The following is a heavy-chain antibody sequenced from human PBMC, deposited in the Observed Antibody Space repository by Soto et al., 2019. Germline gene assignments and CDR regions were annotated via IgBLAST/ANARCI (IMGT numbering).Heavy chain of an antibody. CDR2: INPSGGST. CDR1: GYTFTSYY. J-gene: IGHJ6*03. D-gene: IGHD5-12*01. V-gene: IGHV1-46*01. Sequence: VASVKVSCKASGYTFTSYYMHWVRQAPGQGLEWMGIINPSGGSTSYAQKFQGRVTMTRDTSTSTVYMELSSLRSEDTAVYYCATRGYDNAHYYYHYYMDFWGKGSTVTVAS. CDR3: ATRGYDNAHYYYHYYMDF.